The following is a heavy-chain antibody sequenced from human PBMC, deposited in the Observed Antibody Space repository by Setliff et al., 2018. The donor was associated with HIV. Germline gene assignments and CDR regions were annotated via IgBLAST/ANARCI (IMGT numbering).Heavy chain of an antibody. Sequence: PSETLSLTCTVSGGSISSSNYYWGWIRQPPGKGLEWIGSIYYSGSTNYNPSLKSRVTISVDTSKNQFSLKLRSVTAADTATYFCSRGPPFDRWGRGTLVTVSS. CDR2: IYYSGST. J-gene: IGHJ2*01. CDR3: SRGPPFDR. CDR1: GGSISSSNYY. V-gene: IGHV4-39*07.